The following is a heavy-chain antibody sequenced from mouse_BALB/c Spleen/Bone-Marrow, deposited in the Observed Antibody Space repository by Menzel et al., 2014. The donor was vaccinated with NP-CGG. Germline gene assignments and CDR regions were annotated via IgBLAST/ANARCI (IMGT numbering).Heavy chain of an antibody. J-gene: IGHJ1*01. CDR3: ARPGYYGYQDV. V-gene: IGHV4-1*02. Sequence: EVQVVESGGGLVQPGGSLKLSCAASGFDFSRYWMTWVQQAPGKGLEWIGEINPDSGTINYTPSLKEKFIISRDNAKNTLYLQMSKVRSEDTALYYCARPGYYGYQDVWGAGTTVTVSS. CDR2: INPDSGTI. D-gene: IGHD1-2*01. CDR1: GFDFSRYW.